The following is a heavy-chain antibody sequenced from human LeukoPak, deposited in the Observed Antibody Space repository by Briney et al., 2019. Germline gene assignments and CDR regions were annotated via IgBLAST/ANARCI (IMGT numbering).Heavy chain of an antibody. D-gene: IGHD3-22*01. CDR2: INPNSGGT. CDR3: ARVPRRVTMIVVVTYFDY. CDR1: GYTFTGYY. V-gene: IGHV1-2*02. J-gene: IGHJ4*02. Sequence: ASVKVSCKASGYTFTGYYMHWVRQAPGQGLEWMGWINPNSGGTNYAQKFQGRVTMTRDTSISTAYMELSRLRSDDTAVYYCARVPRRVTMIVVVTYFDYWGQGTLSPSPQ.